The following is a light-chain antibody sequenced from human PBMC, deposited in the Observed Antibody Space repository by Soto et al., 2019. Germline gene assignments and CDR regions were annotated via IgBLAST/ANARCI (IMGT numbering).Light chain of an antibody. J-gene: IGLJ1*01. CDR3: HSYDSSLSGYV. Sequence: QSVLTQPPSVSGAPGQRVTISCTGSSSNMGAGYYVHWYQQLPGTAPKLLIYGNSNRPSGVPDRCSGSKSGTSASLAIIGLQAEDEDDYYCHSYDSSLSGYVFGTGTKLTVL. V-gene: IGLV1-40*01. CDR2: GNS. CDR1: SSNMGAGYY.